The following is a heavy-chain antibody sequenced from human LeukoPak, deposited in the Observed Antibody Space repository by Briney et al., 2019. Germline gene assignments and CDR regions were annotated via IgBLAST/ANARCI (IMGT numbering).Heavy chain of an antibody. CDR3: ASEGSYYYDSSGYYRKPHGLDAFDI. D-gene: IGHD3-22*01. V-gene: IGHV4-39*07. J-gene: IGHJ3*02. CDR2: INHSGST. Sequence: PSETLSLTCTVSGGSISSSSYYWGWIRQPPGQGLEWIGEINHSGSTNYNPSLKSRVTISVDTSKNQFSLKLSSVTAADTAVYYCASEGSYYYDSSGYYRKPHGLDAFDIWGQGTMVTVSS. CDR1: GGSISSSSYY.